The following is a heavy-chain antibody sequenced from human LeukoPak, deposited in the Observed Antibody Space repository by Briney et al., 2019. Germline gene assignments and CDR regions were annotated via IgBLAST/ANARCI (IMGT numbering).Heavy chain of an antibody. CDR2: IYSGGST. Sequence: PGGSLRLSCAASGFTVSSNYMSWVRQAPGKGLEWVSVIYSGGSTYYADSVKGRFTISRDNSKSTLYIQMNSLRAEDTAVYYCASALNGDFDAFDIWGQGTMVTVSS. D-gene: IGHD4-17*01. CDR3: ASALNGDFDAFDI. V-gene: IGHV3-53*01. CDR1: GFTVSSNY. J-gene: IGHJ3*02.